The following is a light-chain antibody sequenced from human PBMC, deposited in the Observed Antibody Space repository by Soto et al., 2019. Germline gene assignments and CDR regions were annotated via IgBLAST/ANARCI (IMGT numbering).Light chain of an antibody. V-gene: IGKV1-12*01. J-gene: IGKJ4*01. CDR3: QQTTSFPLT. CDR1: QGISSW. Sequence: DIQMTQSPSFVSASVGDRVTITCRASQGISSWLAWYQHKPGRAPKLLIHAASSLESGVPSRFSGSGSGTDFTLIISSLQPEDFATYYCQQTTSFPLTFGGGTKMEIK. CDR2: AAS.